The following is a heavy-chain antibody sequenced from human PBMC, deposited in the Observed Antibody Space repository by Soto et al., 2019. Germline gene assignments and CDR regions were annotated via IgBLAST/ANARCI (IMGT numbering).Heavy chain of an antibody. CDR1: GYTFTSYA. Sequence: VASVKVSCKASGYTFTSYAMHWVRQAPGQRLEWMGWINAGNGNTKYSQKFQGRVTITRDTSASTAYMELSSLRSEDTAVYYCARDQDYYDSSGYYGFAYWGQGTLVTVSS. D-gene: IGHD3-22*01. CDR2: INAGNGNT. V-gene: IGHV1-3*01. CDR3: ARDQDYYDSSGYYGFAY. J-gene: IGHJ4*02.